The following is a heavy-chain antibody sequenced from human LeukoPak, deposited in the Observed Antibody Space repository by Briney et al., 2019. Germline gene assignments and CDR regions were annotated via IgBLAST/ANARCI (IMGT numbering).Heavy chain of an antibody. CDR2: ISPTSNSI. D-gene: IGHD5-24*01. J-gene: IGHJ5*01. V-gene: IGHV3-23*01. CDR3: VKGSRDGNSYDS. CDR1: GFTFSSYA. Sequence: PGGSLRLSCAASGFTFSSYAMTWVRQAPGKGLEWVSAISPTSNSIYYADSVKGRFTVSRDNSKNTLHLQMNSLRDEDTALYYCVKGSRDGNSYDSWGQGTLVTVSS.